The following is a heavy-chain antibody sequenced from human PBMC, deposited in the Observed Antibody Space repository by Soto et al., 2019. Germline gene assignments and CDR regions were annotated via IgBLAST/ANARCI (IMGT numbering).Heavy chain of an antibody. CDR3: AKEYRVRSGEHYYYWMYV. CDR2: ISGSGGST. J-gene: IGHJ6*01. CDR1: GFTFSSYA. D-gene: IGHD6-25*01. V-gene: IGHV3-23*01. Sequence: EVQLLESGGGLVQPRGSLRLSCAASGFTFSSYAMSWVSQAPGKGLEWVSAISGSGGSTYYADSVKGRFTISRDNSKNTLYLQMNSLRAEDTAVYYCAKEYRVRSGEHYYYWMYVWGQWTTVTVSS.